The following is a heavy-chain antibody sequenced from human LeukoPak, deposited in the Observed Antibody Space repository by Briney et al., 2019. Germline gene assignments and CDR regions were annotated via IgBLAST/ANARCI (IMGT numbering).Heavy chain of an antibody. CDR2: FDPEDGET. V-gene: IGHV1-24*01. Sequence: VKVSCKVSKYTLTELSMHWVRQAPGKGLEWMGGFDPEDGETIYAQKFQGRVTMTTDTSTSTAYMELRSLRSDDTAVYYCARDRIGYCSGGSCYHYNWFDPWGQGTLVTVSS. D-gene: IGHD2-15*01. J-gene: IGHJ5*02. CDR1: KYTLTELS. CDR3: ARDRIGYCSGGSCYHYNWFDP.